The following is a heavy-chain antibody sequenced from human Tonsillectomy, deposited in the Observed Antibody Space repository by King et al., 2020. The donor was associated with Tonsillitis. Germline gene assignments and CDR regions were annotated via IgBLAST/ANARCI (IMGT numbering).Heavy chain of an antibody. J-gene: IGHJ4*02. Sequence: VQLQESGPGLVKPSGTLSLTCAVSGGSISRSTWWTWVRQPPGKGLEWIGEIYHSGSTTYNPSLKTRVTLSVDKSKNQFSLKLSSVTAADTAVYYCTRAGYSTGWDASFDFWGQGALVTVSS. V-gene: IGHV4-4*02. CDR2: IYHSGST. D-gene: IGHD6-19*01. CDR1: GGSISRSTW. CDR3: TRAGYSTGWDASFDF.